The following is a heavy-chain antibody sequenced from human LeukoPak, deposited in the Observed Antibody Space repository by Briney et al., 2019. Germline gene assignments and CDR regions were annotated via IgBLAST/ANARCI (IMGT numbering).Heavy chain of an antibody. D-gene: IGHD6-19*01. CDR2: IYYSGST. J-gene: IGHJ4*02. V-gene: IGHV4-59*01. CDR3: ARDGGSQTSGWYPLDY. Sequence: SETLSLTCTVSGGSISSYYWSWIRQPPGKGLEWIGYIYYSGSTNYTPSLKSRVTISVDTSKNQFSLKLSSVTAADTAVYYRARDGGSQTSGWYPLDYWGQGTLVTVSS. CDR1: GGSISSYY.